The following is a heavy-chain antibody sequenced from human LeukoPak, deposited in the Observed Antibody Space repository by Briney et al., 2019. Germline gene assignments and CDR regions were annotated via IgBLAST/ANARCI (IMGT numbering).Heavy chain of an antibody. CDR3: ARGLDDIDNWFDP. D-gene: IGHD3-9*01. V-gene: IGHV4-59*01. Sequence: SETLSLTCTVSGGSISSYYWSWIRQPPGKGLEWIGYIYYSGSTNYNPSLKSRVTISVDTSKNQFSLKLSSVTAADTAVYYCARGLDDIDNWFDPWGQGTLVTVSS. CDR1: GGSISSYY. J-gene: IGHJ5*02. CDR2: IYYSGST.